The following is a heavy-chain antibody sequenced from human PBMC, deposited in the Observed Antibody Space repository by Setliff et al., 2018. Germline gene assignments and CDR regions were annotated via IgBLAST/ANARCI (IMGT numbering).Heavy chain of an antibody. D-gene: IGHD2-8*02. CDR1: GYSFSSNA. V-gene: IGHV1-3*01. CDR2: IHAGSSNT. Sequence: ASVKVSCKASGYSFSSNAFHWVRQAPGQTLEWMGWIHAGSSNTLYSQRFQDRITTSRDTSATTAHMELSSLRSDDTAVYYCARMSTSGPHYDYWGQGTLVTVSS. J-gene: IGHJ4*02. CDR3: ARMSTSGPHYDY.